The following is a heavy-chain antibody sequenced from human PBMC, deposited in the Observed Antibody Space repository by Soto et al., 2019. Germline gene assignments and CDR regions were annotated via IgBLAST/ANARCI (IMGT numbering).Heavy chain of an antibody. V-gene: IGHV1-18*01. CDR2: ISAYNGNT. CDR3: ARDNPADGGYESNWFDS. Sequence: QVQLVQSGAEVKKPGASVKVSCKASGYTFTSYGISWVRQAPGQGLEWMGWISAYNGNTNYAQKLQGRVPMTTDTSPSSAYMELRCVRYADTAVYYCARDNPADGGYESNWFDSWSQGTLVTVSS. J-gene: IGHJ5*01. D-gene: IGHD5-12*01. CDR1: GYTFTSYG.